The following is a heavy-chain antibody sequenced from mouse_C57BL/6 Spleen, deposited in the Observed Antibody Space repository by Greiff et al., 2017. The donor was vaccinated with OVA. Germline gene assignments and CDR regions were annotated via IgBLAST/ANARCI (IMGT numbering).Heavy chain of an antibody. V-gene: IGHV1-61*01. J-gene: IGHJ2*01. Sequence: QVQLQQSGAELVRPGSSVKLSCKASGYTFTSYWMGWVKQRPGKGLEWIGNIYTSDSETHYTQKFKDKATLTEDKSSRTAYMQLSILTSEDSAVYYCAIQDYDAFAYWGQGTTLTVSS. CDR3: AIQDYDAFAY. D-gene: IGHD1-1*01. CDR1: GYTFTSYW. CDR2: IYTSDSET.